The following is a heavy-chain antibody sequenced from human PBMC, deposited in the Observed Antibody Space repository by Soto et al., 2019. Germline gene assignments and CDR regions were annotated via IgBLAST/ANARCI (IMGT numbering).Heavy chain of an antibody. Sequence: QVALQQWGAGLLKPSQTLSLTCAVYGESFNDYFWTWIRQSPGGGLEWLAEVHHTGTSYYNPSLKSRLAVSVDTSRNQFSLNLTSLTAADTATYYCVRRKDSSRYFYGMDVWGQGTTVVVSS. CDR2: VHHTGTS. CDR3: VRRKDSSRYFYGMDV. V-gene: IGHV4-34*02. CDR1: GESFNDYF. J-gene: IGHJ6*02. D-gene: IGHD6-13*01.